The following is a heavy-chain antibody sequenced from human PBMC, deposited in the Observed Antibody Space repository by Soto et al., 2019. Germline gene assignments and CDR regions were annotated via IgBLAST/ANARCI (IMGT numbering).Heavy chain of an antibody. D-gene: IGHD2-21*02. J-gene: IGHJ4*02. CDR1: GFTFSSYA. CDR2: ISGSGGST. Sequence: GGSLRLSCAASGFTFSSYAMSWVRQAPGKGLGWVSAISGSGGSTYSADSVKGRFTISRDNSKNTLYLQMNSLRAEDTAVYHCGGDCYSEPYFEFWGRGSQVTVSS. V-gene: IGHV3-23*01. CDR3: GGDCYSEPYFEF.